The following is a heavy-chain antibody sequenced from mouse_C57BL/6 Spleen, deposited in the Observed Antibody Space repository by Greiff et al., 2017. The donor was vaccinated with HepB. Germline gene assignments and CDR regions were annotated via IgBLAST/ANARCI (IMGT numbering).Heavy chain of an antibody. CDR1: GFNIKDYY. CDR3: AYSNYLAWFAY. D-gene: IGHD2-5*01. Sequence: EVQLQQSGAELVKPGASVKLSCTASGFNIKDYYMHWVKQRTEQGLEWIGRIDPEDGDTKYAPKFQGKATITADTSSNTAYLQLSSLTSEDTAVYYCAYSNYLAWFAYWGQGTLVTVSA. J-gene: IGHJ3*01. CDR2: IDPEDGDT. V-gene: IGHV14-2*01.